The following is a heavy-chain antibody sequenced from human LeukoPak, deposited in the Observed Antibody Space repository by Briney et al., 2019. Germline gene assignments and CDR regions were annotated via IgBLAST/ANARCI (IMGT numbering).Heavy chain of an antibody. D-gene: IGHD3-3*01. Sequence: GGSLRLSCAASGFTFDDYAMHWVRQAPGKGLEWVSGISWSSGIIGYADSVKGRFTISRDNAKNSLYLQMDSLRAEDTALYYCAKDTGRPTDAITMEDNAFDIWGQGTMVTVSS. J-gene: IGHJ3*02. CDR2: ISWSSGII. CDR3: AKDTGRPTDAITMEDNAFDI. V-gene: IGHV3-9*01. CDR1: GFTFDDYA.